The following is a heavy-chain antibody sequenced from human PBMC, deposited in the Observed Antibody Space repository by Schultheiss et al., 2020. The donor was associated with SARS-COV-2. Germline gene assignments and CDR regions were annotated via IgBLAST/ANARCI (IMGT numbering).Heavy chain of an antibody. CDR2: MNPNSGGT. V-gene: IGHV1-2*02. D-gene: IGHD1-7*01. CDR3: ARENWHYDY. J-gene: IGHJ4*02. CDR1: GYTFTSYD. Sequence: ASVKVSCKASGYTFTSYDINWVRQATGQGLEWMGWMNPNSGGTNYAQRFQGRVTMTRDTSIRTAYMELTRLTSDDTAVYYCARENWHYDYWGQGTLVTVSS.